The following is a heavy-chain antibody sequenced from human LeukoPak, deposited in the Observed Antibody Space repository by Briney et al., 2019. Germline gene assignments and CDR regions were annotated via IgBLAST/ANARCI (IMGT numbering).Heavy chain of an antibody. Sequence: PGGSLRLSCAASGFTFSSYSMNWVRQAPGKGLEWVSSITGSGYYTYYADSVKGRFTISRDNAKNSLFLQMNSLRAEDTAIYYCTKDDPVRRLDSWGQGTLVTVSS. CDR2: ITGSGYYT. V-gene: IGHV3-21*06. CDR3: TKDDPVRRLDS. J-gene: IGHJ4*02. CDR1: GFTFSSYS.